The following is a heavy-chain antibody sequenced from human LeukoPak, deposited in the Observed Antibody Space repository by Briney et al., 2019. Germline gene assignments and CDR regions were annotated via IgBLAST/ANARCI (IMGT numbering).Heavy chain of an antibody. CDR3: ARDRAALYCSSTSCYEGGY. CDR1: GFTFSSYE. D-gene: IGHD2-2*01. V-gene: IGHV3-48*03. Sequence: PGGSLRLSXAASGFTFSSYEMNWVRQAPGKGMEWVSYISSSGSTIYYADSVKGRFTISRDNAKNSLYLQMNSLRAEDTAVYYCARDRAALYCSSTSCYEGGYWGQGTLVTVSS. J-gene: IGHJ4*02. CDR2: ISSSGSTI.